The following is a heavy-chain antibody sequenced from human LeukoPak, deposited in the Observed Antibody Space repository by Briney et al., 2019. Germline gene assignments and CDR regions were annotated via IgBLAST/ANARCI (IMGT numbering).Heavy chain of an antibody. D-gene: IGHD2-8*01. CDR3: ARAGTLGYCTNGVCSPAFDI. J-gene: IGHJ3*02. CDR1: GYTFTGYY. V-gene: IGHV1-2*02. Sequence: ASVKVSCKASGYTFTGYYMHWVRQAPGQGLEWMGWINPNSGGTNYAQKFQGRVTMTRDTSISTAYMELSRLRSDDTAVYYCARAGTLGYCTNGVCSPAFDIWGQGTMVTVSS. CDR2: INPNSGGT.